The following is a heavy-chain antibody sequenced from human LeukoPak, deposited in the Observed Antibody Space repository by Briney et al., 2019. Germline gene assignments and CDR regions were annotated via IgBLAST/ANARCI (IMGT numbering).Heavy chain of an antibody. Sequence: GRSLRLSCAASGFTFSSYGMHWVRQAPGKGLEWVSAISGSGGSTYYADSVKGRFTISRDNSKNTLYLQMNSLRAEDTAVYYCAKDAEVITTGYWGQGTLVTVSS. CDR2: ISGSGGST. CDR3: AKDAEVITTGY. D-gene: IGHD3-22*01. CDR1: GFTFSSYG. J-gene: IGHJ4*02. V-gene: IGHV3-23*01.